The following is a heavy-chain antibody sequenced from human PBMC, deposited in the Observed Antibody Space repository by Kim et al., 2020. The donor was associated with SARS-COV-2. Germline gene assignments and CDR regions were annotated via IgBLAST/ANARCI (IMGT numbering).Heavy chain of an antibody. CDR3: ARDMVVATLNWFDP. CDR2: IIPIFGTA. V-gene: IGHV1-69*13. Sequence: SVKVSCKASGGTFSSYAISWVRQAPGQGLEWMGGIIPIFGTANYAQKFQGRVTITADESTSTAYMELSSLRSEDTAVYYCARDMVVATLNWFDPWGQGTLVTVSS. D-gene: IGHD5-12*01. CDR1: GGTFSSYA. J-gene: IGHJ5*02.